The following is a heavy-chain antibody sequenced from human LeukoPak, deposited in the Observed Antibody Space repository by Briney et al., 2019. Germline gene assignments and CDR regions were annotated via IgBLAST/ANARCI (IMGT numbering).Heavy chain of an antibody. Sequence: GGSLRLSCAATGFTFSSYWMHWVRQAPGKGLVWVSRINEDGSTTGYADSVKGRFTISRDNAKSTLYLQLSSLRAEDTAVYYCASRVGMYFAFDIWGQGTMVTVSS. CDR3: ASRVGMYFAFDI. V-gene: IGHV3-74*01. D-gene: IGHD2-8*01. CDR1: GFTFSSYW. J-gene: IGHJ3*02. CDR2: INEDGSTT.